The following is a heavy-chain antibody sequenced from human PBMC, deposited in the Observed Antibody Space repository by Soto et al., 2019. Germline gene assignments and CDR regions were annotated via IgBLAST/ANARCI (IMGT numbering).Heavy chain of an antibody. D-gene: IGHD4-17*01. CDR1: GFTFSSYA. V-gene: IGHV3-23*01. J-gene: IGHJ5*01. CDR2: ITASGGRT. Sequence: GGSLRLSCTASGFTFSSYAMTWVRQAPGRGLGGVSGITASGGRTYYADSVRGRFTISRDNSKSTLYLQMNSLRAEDTAVYYCAKDTRYADYVRWFDSWGQGTLVTVSS. CDR3: AKDTRYADYVRWFDS.